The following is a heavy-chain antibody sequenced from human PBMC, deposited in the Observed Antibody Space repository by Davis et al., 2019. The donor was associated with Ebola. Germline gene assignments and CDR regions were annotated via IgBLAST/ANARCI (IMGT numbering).Heavy chain of an antibody. V-gene: IGHV3-23*01. J-gene: IGHJ5*02. CDR2: ISGSGGST. CDR3: AKGRVVVVAANNWFDP. Sequence: GESLKISCAASGFTFRSYAMSWVRQAPGKGLEWVSAISGSGGSTYYADSVKGRFTISRDNSKNTLYLQMNSLRAEDTAVYYCAKGRVVVVAANNWFDPWGQGTLVTVSS. D-gene: IGHD2-15*01. CDR1: GFTFRSYA.